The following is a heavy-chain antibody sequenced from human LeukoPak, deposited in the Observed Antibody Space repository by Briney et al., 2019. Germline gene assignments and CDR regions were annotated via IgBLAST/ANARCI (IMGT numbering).Heavy chain of an antibody. CDR2: IIPIFGTA. D-gene: IGHD6-19*01. CDR3: AKPLIAVAGTSAFDI. J-gene: IGHJ3*02. CDR1: GGTFSSYA. V-gene: IGHV1-69*05. Sequence: SVKVSCKASGGTFSSYAISWVRQAPGQGLEWMGRIIPIFGTANYAQKFQGRVTITTDESTSTAYMELSSLRSEDTAVYYCAKPLIAVAGTSAFDIWGQGKMVTVSS.